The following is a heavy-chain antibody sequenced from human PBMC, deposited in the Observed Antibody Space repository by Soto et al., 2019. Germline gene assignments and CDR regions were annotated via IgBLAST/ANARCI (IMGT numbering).Heavy chain of an antibody. V-gene: IGHV4-39*01. CDR2: VYYSGST. CDR3: ARLEGLATISYYFDY. CDR1: GGSVSSSSYY. J-gene: IGHJ4*02. D-gene: IGHD3-9*01. Sequence: SETLSLTCTVSGGSVSSSSYYCGWVRQPPGKGLEWIGSVYYSGSTYYNPSLESRVTISVDKSKNQFSLKLMSLSAADTAVYYCARLEGLATISYYFDYWGQGALVTVSS.